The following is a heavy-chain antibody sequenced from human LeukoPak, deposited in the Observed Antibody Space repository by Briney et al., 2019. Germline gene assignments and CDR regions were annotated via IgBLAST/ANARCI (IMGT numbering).Heavy chain of an antibody. Sequence: GGSLRLSCAASGFTFSSYAMSWVRQAPGKGLEWVSAISSSGGSTYYADSVKGRFTISRDSSKNTLYLQMDSLRPEDTAVYSCAEDSPTYYYESSGSFDYWGEGTLVAVSS. CDR3: AEDSPTYYYESSGSFDY. V-gene: IGHV3-23*01. D-gene: IGHD3-22*01. CDR1: GFTFSSYA. CDR2: ISSSGGST. J-gene: IGHJ4*02.